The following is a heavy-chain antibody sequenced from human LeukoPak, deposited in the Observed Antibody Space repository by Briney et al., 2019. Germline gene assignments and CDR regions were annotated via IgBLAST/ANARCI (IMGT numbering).Heavy chain of an antibody. V-gene: IGHV3-48*02. CDR1: GFTFSGYK. J-gene: IGHJ4*02. Sequence: PGGSLRLSCAASGFTFSGYKMDWVRQAPGKGLEWVSYISSSGTSIYYADSVKGRFTISRDNAKNSLYLQMNSLRDEDTAVYYCRRSYTAYDRWDEGTLVTVSS. D-gene: IGHD3-16*01. CDR2: ISSSGTSI. CDR3: RRSYTAYDR.